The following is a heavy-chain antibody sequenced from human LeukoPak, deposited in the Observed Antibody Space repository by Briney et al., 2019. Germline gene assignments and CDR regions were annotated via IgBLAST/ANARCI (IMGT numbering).Heavy chain of an antibody. Sequence: GGSLRLSCAASTFSFSRYPMGWVRQAPGKGLEWVSGISGSGGSTYYADSVKGRFTISRDNSKNTLYLQMSSLRGDDTAVYYCAKDKDSGDSDAFDIWGQGTMVTVSS. CDR1: TFSFSRYP. CDR2: ISGSGGST. V-gene: IGHV3-23*01. D-gene: IGHD4-17*01. CDR3: AKDKDSGDSDAFDI. J-gene: IGHJ3*02.